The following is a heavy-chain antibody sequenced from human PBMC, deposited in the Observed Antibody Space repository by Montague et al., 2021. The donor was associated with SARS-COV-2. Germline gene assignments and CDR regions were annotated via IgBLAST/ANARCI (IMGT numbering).Heavy chain of an antibody. CDR2: INCGGST. V-gene: IGHV4-34*01. D-gene: IGHD1-1*01. J-gene: IGHJ4*02. Sequence: SETLSLTCAVYGGSFSDYHWTWIRQSPGGGLEWIGQINCGGSTKYNPSLRSRVTISIDTSKNQFSLKLTSVTAADTAVYYCARGAPGYWGQGTLVTVPS. CDR3: ARGAPGY. CDR1: GGSFSDYH.